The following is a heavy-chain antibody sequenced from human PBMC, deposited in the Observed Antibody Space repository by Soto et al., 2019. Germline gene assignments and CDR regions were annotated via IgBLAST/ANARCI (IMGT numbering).Heavy chain of an antibody. D-gene: IGHD5-18*01. V-gene: IGHV3-21*01. J-gene: IGHJ5*02. CDR1: GFTFSSYS. Sequence: PGGSLRLSCAASGFTFSSYSMNWVRQAPGKGLEWVSSISSSSSYIYYADSVKGRFTISRDNAKNSLYLQMNSLGAEDTAVYYCAREQLEYSYGNQGFDPWGQGTLVTVSS. CDR2: ISSSSSYI. CDR3: AREQLEYSYGNQGFDP.